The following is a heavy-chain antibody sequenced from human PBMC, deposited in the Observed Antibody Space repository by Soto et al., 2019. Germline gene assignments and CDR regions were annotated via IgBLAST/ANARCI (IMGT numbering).Heavy chain of an antibody. J-gene: IGHJ6*02. CDR2: INPNSGGT. V-gene: IGHV1-2*04. Sequence: QVQLVQSGAEVKKPGASVTVSCKAPGYTFTGYYLHWVRQAPGQGLEWMGWINPNSGGTNYAQQFQGWVTMTRATYNSTAYMELSRRRPDDTAVYYCARVSASEGYYYGMDVWGQGTTVTVSS. CDR1: GYTFTGYY. CDR3: ARVSASEGYYYGMDV.